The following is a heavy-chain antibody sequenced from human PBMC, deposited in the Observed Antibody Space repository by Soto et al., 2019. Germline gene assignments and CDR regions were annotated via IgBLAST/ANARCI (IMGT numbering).Heavy chain of an antibody. CDR1: GFALSNSP. CDR2: ISPDGDQQ. D-gene: IGHD6-19*01. CDR3: AREATSSGGDGTFDG. Sequence: QVQLVESGGGVVQTGGSLRLSCEASGFALSNSPMHWVRQNPGKGLEWLTVISPDGDQQTSPDSVRGRFSISKDNSKNTLYLQLSSLIIEDTAVYTCAREATSSGGDGTFDGWVQGTPVTVST. J-gene: IGHJ4*02. V-gene: IGHV3-30*04.